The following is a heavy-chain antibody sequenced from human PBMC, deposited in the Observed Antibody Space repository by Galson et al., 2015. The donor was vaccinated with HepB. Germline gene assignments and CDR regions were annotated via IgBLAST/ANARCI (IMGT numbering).Heavy chain of an antibody. CDR3: ARHARYYYGSGSSGSMDV. CDR1: GYSFTSYW. Sequence: QSGAEVKKPGESLRISCKGSGYSFTSYWISWVRQMPGRGLEWMGRIDPSDSYTNYSPSFQGHVTISADKSISTAYLQWSSLKASDTAMYYCARHARYYYGSGSSGSMDVWGQGTTVTVSS. D-gene: IGHD3-10*01. V-gene: IGHV5-10-1*01. J-gene: IGHJ6*02. CDR2: IDPSDSYT.